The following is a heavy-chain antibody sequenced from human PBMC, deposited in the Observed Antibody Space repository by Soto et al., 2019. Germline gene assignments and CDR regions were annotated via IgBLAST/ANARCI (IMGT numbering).Heavy chain of an antibody. CDR1: GLRFTRAW. CDR3: TNSADYNYGMDV. J-gene: IGHJ6*02. CDR2: ILSKADGGTT. Sequence: EVQLVESGGGLVRPGGSLRLSCAASGLRFTRAWMSWVRQAPGKGLEWVGRILSKADGGTTAYVAPVKGRFSISRDDSKNTVYLQMNSLKTEDTAVYYCTNSADYNYGMDVWGQGTAVTVSS. V-gene: IGHV3-15*01. D-gene: IGHD3-10*01.